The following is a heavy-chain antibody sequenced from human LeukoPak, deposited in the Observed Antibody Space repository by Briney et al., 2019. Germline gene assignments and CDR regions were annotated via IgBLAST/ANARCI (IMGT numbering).Heavy chain of an antibody. J-gene: IGHJ4*02. V-gene: IGHV1-69*05. CDR2: VIPILGTT. Sequence: GASVKVSCKASGGTFSRSAISWVRQAPGQGLQWMGGVIPILGTTNYAQRFQDRVSITTDDSTSTSYMEFRSLRSVDTAVYYCARDDGSATMGFDSWGQGTLVTVSS. CDR3: ARDDGSATMGFDS. CDR1: GGTFSRSA. D-gene: IGHD1-26*01.